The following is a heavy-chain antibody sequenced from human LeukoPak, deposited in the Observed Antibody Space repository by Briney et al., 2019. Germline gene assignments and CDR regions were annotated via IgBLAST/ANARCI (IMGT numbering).Heavy chain of an antibody. Sequence: ASVKVSCKASGGTFSSYAISWVRQAPGQGLEWMGRIIPILGIANYAQKFQGRVTITADKSTSTAYMELSSLRSEDTAVYYCARDLRLPQGRNAFDIWGQGTMATVSS. V-gene: IGHV1-69*04. CDR1: GGTFSSYA. J-gene: IGHJ3*02. D-gene: IGHD2-21*02. CDR2: IIPILGIA. CDR3: ARDLRLPQGRNAFDI.